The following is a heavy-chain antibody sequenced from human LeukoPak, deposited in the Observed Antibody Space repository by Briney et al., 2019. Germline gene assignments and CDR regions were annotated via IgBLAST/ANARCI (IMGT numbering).Heavy chain of an antibody. CDR1: GFTFSNAW. Sequence: GGSLRLSCAASGFTFSNAWMSWVRQAPGKGLEWVGRIKSKTDGGTTDYAAPVKGRFTISRDDSKNTLYLQMNSLKTEDTAVYYCTTSVPPLDAFDIWGQGTMVTVSS. J-gene: IGHJ3*02. CDR2: IKSKTDGGTT. V-gene: IGHV3-15*01. CDR3: TTSVPPLDAFDI.